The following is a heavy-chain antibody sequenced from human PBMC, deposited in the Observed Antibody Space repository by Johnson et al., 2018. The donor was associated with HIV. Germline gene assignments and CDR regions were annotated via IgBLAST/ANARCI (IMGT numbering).Heavy chain of an antibody. CDR3: AKSQDSSAYDYDFDI. Sequence: QVQLVESGGALVQPGGSLRLSCEVSGFTISTFWMHWVRQAPGKGLEWVSFIHYDGTNKYSPDSVKGRFTISRDNSKNTLFLQMNSLRAEDTAVYYCAKSQDSSAYDYDFDIWGQGTMVTVSS. J-gene: IGHJ3*02. D-gene: IGHD3-22*01. CDR2: IHYDGTNK. V-gene: IGHV3-30*02. CDR1: GFTISTFW.